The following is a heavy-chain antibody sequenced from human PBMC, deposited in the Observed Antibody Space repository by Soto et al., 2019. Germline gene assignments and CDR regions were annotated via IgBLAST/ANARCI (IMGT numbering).Heavy chain of an antibody. Sequence: GGSLRLSCASSGFTFSSYAMSWVRQAPGKGLEWVSAISGSGGSTYYADSVKGRFTISRDNSKNTLYLQMNSLRAADTAVYYCARSFGVAAAGPFDYWGQGTLVTVS. D-gene: IGHD6-13*01. CDR2: ISGSGGST. J-gene: IGHJ4*02. CDR3: ARSFGVAAAGPFDY. V-gene: IGHV3-23*01. CDR1: GFTFSSYA.